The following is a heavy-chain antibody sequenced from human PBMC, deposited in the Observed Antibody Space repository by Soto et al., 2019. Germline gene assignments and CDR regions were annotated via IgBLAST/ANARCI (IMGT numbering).Heavy chain of an antibody. J-gene: IGHJ4*02. CDR2: IYWDDDS. V-gene: IGHV2-5*02. CDR1: GFSLSTTPVG. CDR3: AHITPFDFKRYYFDY. Sequence: QITLKESGPTLVKPTQTLTLTCTLSGFSLSTTPVGVGWIRQAPAQALEWLALIYWDDDSRYIPSLKNRLTISKDSPGGQVILTMTDIDPVDTRTYYCAHITPFDFKRYYFDYWGPGILVTVSS. D-gene: IGHD3-9*01.